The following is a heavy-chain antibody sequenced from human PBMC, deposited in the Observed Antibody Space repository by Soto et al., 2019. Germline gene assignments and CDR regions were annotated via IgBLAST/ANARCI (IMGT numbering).Heavy chain of an antibody. CDR2: IYYSGST. CDR3: ARGQLASDDFWSGKNEPIFDY. Sequence: SETLSLTCTVSGGSISSYYWSWIRQPPGKGLEWIGYIYYSGSTNYNPSLKSRVTISVDTSKNQFSLKLSSVTAADTAVYYCARGQLASDDFWSGKNEPIFDYWGQGTLVTVSS. V-gene: IGHV4-59*01. J-gene: IGHJ4*02. CDR1: GGSISSYY. D-gene: IGHD3-3*01.